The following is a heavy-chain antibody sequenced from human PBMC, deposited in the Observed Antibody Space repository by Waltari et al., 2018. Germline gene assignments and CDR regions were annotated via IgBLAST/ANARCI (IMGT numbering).Heavy chain of an antibody. CDR3: AKKIIGRSGWYTSDAFDI. J-gene: IGHJ3*02. Sequence: EVQLLESGGGLVQPGGSLRLSCAASGFTFSSYALSWVRQAPGKGLEWVSAISGRGGSTYYADSVKGRFTISRDNSKNTLYLQMNSLRAEDTAVYYCAKKIIGRSGWYTSDAFDIWGQGTMVTVSS. D-gene: IGHD6-19*01. V-gene: IGHV3-23*01. CDR2: ISGRGGST. CDR1: GFTFSSYA.